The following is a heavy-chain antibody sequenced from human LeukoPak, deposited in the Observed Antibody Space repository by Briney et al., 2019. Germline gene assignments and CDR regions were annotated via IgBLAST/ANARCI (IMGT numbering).Heavy chain of an antibody. D-gene: IGHD5/OR15-5a*01. CDR1: GFIFSDYY. Sequence: GGSLRLSCAASGFIFSDYYMSWIRQAPGKGLEWVSYITSDNTVYYADSVKGRFTISRDNPKNSIYLQMNSLTYEDTAFYYCARVVSSRSAVGFGPWGQGTLVTVSS. CDR2: ITSDNTV. J-gene: IGHJ5*02. CDR3: ARVVSSRSAVGFGP. V-gene: IGHV3-11*01.